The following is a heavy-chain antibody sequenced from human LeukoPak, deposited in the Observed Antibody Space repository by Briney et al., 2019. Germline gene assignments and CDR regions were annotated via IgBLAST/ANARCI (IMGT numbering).Heavy chain of an antibody. D-gene: IGHD6-13*01. Sequence: GGSLRLSCAASGFTFSSYWMSWVRQAPGKGLEWAANIKQDGSEKYYVDSVKGRFTISRDNAKNSLYLQMNSLRAEDTAVYYCARQGGYSSSFFDYWGQGTLVTVSS. V-gene: IGHV3-7*01. CDR1: GFTFSSYW. CDR2: IKQDGSEK. CDR3: ARQGGYSSSFFDY. J-gene: IGHJ4*02.